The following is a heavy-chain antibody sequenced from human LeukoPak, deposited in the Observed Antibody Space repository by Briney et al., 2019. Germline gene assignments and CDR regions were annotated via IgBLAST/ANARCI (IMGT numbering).Heavy chain of an antibody. CDR3: VKVASLTGSDY. CDR1: GFTFSSYA. CDR2: ISTNGGST. D-gene: IGHD3-9*01. V-gene: IGHV3-64D*09. Sequence: GGSLRLSCSASGFTFSSYAMHWVRQAPGKGLEYVSAISTNGGSTYYADSVKGRFTISRDNSKNTLYLQMSSLRTEDTAVYYCVKVASLTGSDYWGQGTLVTVSS. J-gene: IGHJ4*02.